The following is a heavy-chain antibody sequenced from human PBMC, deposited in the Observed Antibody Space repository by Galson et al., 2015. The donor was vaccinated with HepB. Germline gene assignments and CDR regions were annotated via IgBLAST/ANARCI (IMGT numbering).Heavy chain of an antibody. D-gene: IGHD5-24*01. J-gene: IGHJ4*02. V-gene: IGHV3-30*04. Sequence: SLRLSCAASGFTFSSYAMHWVRQAPGKGLEWVAVISYDGSNKYYADSVKGRFTISRDNSKNTLYLQMNSLRAEDTAVYYCAYKNFDYWGQGTLVTVSS. CDR2: ISYDGSNK. CDR1: GFTFSSYA. CDR3: AYKNFDY.